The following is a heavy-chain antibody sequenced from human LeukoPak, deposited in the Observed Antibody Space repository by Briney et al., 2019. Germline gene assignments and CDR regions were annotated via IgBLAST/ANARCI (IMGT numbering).Heavy chain of an antibody. J-gene: IGHJ5*02. V-gene: IGHV1-2*02. CDR3: ARDRGLVVAATWWFDP. CDR2: INPNSGGT. D-gene: IGHD2-15*01. CDR1: GYTFTGYY. Sequence: ASVKVSCKASGYTFTGYYMHWVRQAPGQGLEWMGWINPNSGGTNYAQKFQGRVTMTRDTSISTAYMGLSRLRSDDTAVYYCARDRGLVVAATWWFDPWGQGTLVTVSS.